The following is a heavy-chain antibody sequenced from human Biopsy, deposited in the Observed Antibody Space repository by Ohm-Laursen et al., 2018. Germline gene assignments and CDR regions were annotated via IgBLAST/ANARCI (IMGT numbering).Heavy chain of an antibody. CDR1: GFTSSSYG. V-gene: IGHV3-33*01. CDR2: IWYDGFNR. J-gene: IGHJ3*02. Sequence: SLRLSCAASGFTSSSYGMHWVRQAPGKGLEWVAFIWYDGFNRYYADSVKGRFTISRDNSKNTLDLQMNSLRAEDTAVYYCATSTMVRSSGHAFDIWGQGTVVTVS. D-gene: IGHD3-10*01. CDR3: ATSTMVRSSGHAFDI.